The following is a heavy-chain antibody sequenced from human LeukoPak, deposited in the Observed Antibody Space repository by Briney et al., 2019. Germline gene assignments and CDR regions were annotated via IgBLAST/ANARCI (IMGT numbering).Heavy chain of an antibody. V-gene: IGHV4-34*01. CDR2: INHSGST. J-gene: IGHJ5*02. CDR1: GGSFSGYY. D-gene: IGHD6-19*01. CDR3: ARHRQRGASHSSGWWRNRFDP. Sequence: SETLSLTCAVYGGSFSGYYWSWIRQPPGKGLEWIGEINHSGSTNYNPSLKSRVTISVNTSKNQFSLKLSSVTAADTAVYYCARHRQRGASHSSGWWRNRFDPWGQGTLVTVSS.